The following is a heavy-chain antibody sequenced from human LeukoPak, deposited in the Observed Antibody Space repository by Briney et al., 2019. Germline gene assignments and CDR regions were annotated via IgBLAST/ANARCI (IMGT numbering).Heavy chain of an antibody. CDR1: GFTIGDYA. CDR2: IRSKAYGGTT. CDR3: TRDLGGYSGYGGAFDI. Sequence: PGGSLRLSCTASGFTIGDYAMSWCRQAPGNGQGLVGIIRSKAYGGTTEYAASVKGRFTISRDDSKSIAYLQMNSLKTEDTAVYYCTRDLGGYSGYGGAFDIWGQGTMVTVSS. V-gene: IGHV3-49*03. J-gene: IGHJ3*02. D-gene: IGHD5-12*01.